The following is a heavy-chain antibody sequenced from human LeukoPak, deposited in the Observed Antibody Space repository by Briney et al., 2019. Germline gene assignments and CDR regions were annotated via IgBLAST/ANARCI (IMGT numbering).Heavy chain of an antibody. CDR1: GATLNIGHA. V-gene: IGHV1-69*04. J-gene: IGHJ5*02. CDR3: SPCGHAYDWFGP. Sequence: SVKVSPKAFGATLNIGHAFIWARQAPGQGLQWMGRIIPFLGEVNYAQNFQGRVSFTADKSTATMYMEMKSLRLDDTAIYYCSPCGHAYDWFGPWGQGTLVTVSS. D-gene: IGHD5-12*01. CDR2: IIPFLGEV.